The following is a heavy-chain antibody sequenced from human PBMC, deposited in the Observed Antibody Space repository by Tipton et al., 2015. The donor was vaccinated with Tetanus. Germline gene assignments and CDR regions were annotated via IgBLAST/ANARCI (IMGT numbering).Heavy chain of an antibody. V-gene: IGHV4-59*01. CDR1: GGSISSYY. J-gene: IGHJ5*02. D-gene: IGHD4-17*01. CDR3: ARGGRYDYGVQGWFDP. Sequence: TLSPTCTVSGGSISSYYWSWIRQPPGKGLEWIGYIYYSGSTNYNPSLKSRVTISVDTSKNQFSLKLSSVTAADTAVYYCARGGRYDYGVQGWFDPWGQGTLVTVSS. CDR2: IYYSGST.